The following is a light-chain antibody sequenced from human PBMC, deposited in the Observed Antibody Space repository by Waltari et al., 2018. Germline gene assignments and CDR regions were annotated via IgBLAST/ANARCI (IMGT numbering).Light chain of an antibody. V-gene: IGKV1-6*01. Sequence: AIQMTQSPSPLSASVGDRVTIRCRASQGINTDLGWYQQKPGRAPKLLISGASTLQSGVPSRFSGSGSGTVFTLTISSLQPDDFTTYFCLQDHTYPLTFGQGTKVDI. CDR2: GAS. CDR3: LQDHTYPLT. CDR1: QGINTD. J-gene: IGKJ1*01.